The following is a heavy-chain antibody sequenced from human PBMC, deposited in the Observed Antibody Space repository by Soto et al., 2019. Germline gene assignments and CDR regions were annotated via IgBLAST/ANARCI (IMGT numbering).Heavy chain of an antibody. V-gene: IGHV4-59*08. Sequence: SETLSLTCTVSGGSISSYYWSWIRQPPGKGLEWIGYIYYSGSTNYNPSLKSRVTISVDTSKNQFSLKLSSVTAADTAVYYCARGSEDYDFWSGTYYMDVWGKGTTVTVSS. CDR3: ARGSEDYDFWSGTYYMDV. J-gene: IGHJ6*03. D-gene: IGHD3-3*01. CDR1: GGSISSYY. CDR2: IYYSGST.